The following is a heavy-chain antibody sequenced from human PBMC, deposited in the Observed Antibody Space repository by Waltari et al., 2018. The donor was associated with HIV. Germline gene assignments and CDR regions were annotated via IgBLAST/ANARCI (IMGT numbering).Heavy chain of an antibody. CDR3: ARERFGSSYFGY. V-gene: IGHV3-48*03. CDR1: GFTFSRSA. Sequence: EVQLVESGGGLVQPGGSLRLSCAASGFTFSRSAVNWVRQAPGKGLGWVSKISSSSTTINYADAVKGRFTISRDNAKNLLYLQMSSLRAEDTAVYFCARERFGSSYFGYWGQGTLVTVSS. J-gene: IGHJ4*02. D-gene: IGHD6-6*01. CDR2: ISSSSTTI.